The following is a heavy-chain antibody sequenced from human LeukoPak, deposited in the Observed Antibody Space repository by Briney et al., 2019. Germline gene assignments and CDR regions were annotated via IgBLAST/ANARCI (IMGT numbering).Heavy chain of an antibody. D-gene: IGHD2-2*01. Sequence: GGSLRLSCAASGFTFGSYAMSWVRQAPGKGLEWVSAISGSGGSTYYADSVKGRFTISRDNSKNTLYLQMNSLRAEDTAVYYCAKEGPGLDIVVVPAAVYVDYWGQGTLVTVSS. CDR3: AKEGPGLDIVVVPAAVYVDY. CDR1: GFTFGSYA. CDR2: ISGSGGST. J-gene: IGHJ4*02. V-gene: IGHV3-23*01.